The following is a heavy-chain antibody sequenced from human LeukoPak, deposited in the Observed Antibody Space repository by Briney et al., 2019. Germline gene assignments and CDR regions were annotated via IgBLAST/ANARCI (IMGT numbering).Heavy chain of an antibody. D-gene: IGHD1-26*01. J-gene: IGHJ4*02. V-gene: IGHV4-59*01. CDR2: IYYSGST. CDR1: GGSLSSYY. Sequence: SETLSLTCSVSGGSLSSYYWSWIRQPPGKGLEWIGYIYYSGSTNYNPSLKSRVTISVDTSKNQFSLKLSSVTAADTAVYYCARDSPHSGRVDWGQGTLVTVSS. CDR3: ARDSPHSGRVD.